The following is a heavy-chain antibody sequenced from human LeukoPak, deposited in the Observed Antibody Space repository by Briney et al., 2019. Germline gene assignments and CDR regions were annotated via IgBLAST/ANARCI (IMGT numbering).Heavy chain of an antibody. CDR3: ARDTTMGIAAAGT. J-gene: IGHJ4*02. V-gene: IGHV3-53*01. CDR2: IYSGGST. Sequence: PGGSLRLSCAASGFTVSSNYMSWVRQAPGKGLEWVSVIYSGGSTYYADSVKGRFTISRDNSKNTLYLQMNSLRAEDTAVYYCARDTTMGIAAAGTWGQGTLVTVSS. CDR1: GFTVSSNY. D-gene: IGHD6-13*01.